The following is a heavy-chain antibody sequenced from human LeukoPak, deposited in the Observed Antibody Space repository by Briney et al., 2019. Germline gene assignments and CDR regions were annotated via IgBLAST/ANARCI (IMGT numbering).Heavy chain of an antibody. Sequence: PSETLSLTCAVSGGSMRDYYWSWIRQPPGKGLEWIGNIYYSGSTNYNPSLKSRVTISVDTSKDQFSLKLSSVTAADSAVYYCARDPSASKGYFQDWGQGTLVTVSS. J-gene: IGHJ1*01. CDR2: IYYSGST. CDR3: ARDPSASKGYFQD. V-gene: IGHV4-59*01. CDR1: GGSMRDYY.